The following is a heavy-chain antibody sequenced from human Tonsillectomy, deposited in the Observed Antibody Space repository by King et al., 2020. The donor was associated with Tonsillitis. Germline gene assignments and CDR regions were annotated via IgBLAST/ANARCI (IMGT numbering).Heavy chain of an antibody. CDR2: INPNSGGT. CDR1: GYTFTGYY. J-gene: IGHJ5*02. V-gene: IGHV1-2*02. Sequence: QLVQSGAEVKKPGASVKVSCKASGYTFTGYYMHWVRQAPGQGLEWMGWINPNSGGTNYAQKFQGRVTMTRDTSITTAYMELSSLRSDDTAVYYCARCSSGWYNWFDPWGQGTQVTVSS. D-gene: IGHD6-19*01. CDR3: ARCSSGWYNWFDP.